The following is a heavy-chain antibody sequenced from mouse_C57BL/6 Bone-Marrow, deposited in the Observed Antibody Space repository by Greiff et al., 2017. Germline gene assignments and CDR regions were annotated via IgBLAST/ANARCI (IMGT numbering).Heavy chain of an antibody. Sequence: QVQLQQPGAELVKPGASVKLSCKASGYTFTSYWMHWVKQRPGRGLEWIGRIDPNSGGTKYNEKFKGKATLTVDQPASTAYMQLSSLTSEDAAVYYCARKWLGGAWLAYWGQGTLVTVSA. CDR3: ARKWLGGAWLAY. D-gene: IGHD2-2*01. J-gene: IGHJ3*01. CDR1: GYTFTSYW. CDR2: IDPNSGGT. V-gene: IGHV1-72*01.